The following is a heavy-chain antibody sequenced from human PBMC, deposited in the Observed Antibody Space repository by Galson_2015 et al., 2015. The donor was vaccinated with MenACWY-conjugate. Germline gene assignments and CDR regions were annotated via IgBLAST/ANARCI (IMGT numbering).Heavy chain of an antibody. J-gene: IGHJ6*02. V-gene: IGHV5-51*01. Sequence: QSGAEVKKPGESLKISCKGSGYTFTTYWIGWVRQLPGKGLEWMGLISPGDSETRYSPAFQGQVTISAGKSISTAYVQWDSLQASDTAMYYCARHPPGGRGMDVWGQGTTVTVSS. CDR2: ISPGDSET. CDR1: GYTFTTYW. D-gene: IGHD1-26*01. CDR3: ARHPPGGRGMDV.